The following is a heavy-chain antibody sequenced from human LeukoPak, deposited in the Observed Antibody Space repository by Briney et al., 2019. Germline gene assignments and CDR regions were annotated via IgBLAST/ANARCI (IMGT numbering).Heavy chain of an antibody. CDR1: GGSISSSSYY. Sequence: PSETLSLTCTVSGGSISSSSYYWGWIRQPPGKGLEWIGSGSTYYNPSLKSRVTLSVDTSKNQFSLKLSSVTAADTAVYFCASPRGDDSGGYYTWYFHHWGQGILVTVSS. D-gene: IGHD3-22*01. CDR2: SGST. V-gene: IGHV4-39*07. J-gene: IGHJ1*01. CDR3: ASPRGDDSGGYYTWYFHH.